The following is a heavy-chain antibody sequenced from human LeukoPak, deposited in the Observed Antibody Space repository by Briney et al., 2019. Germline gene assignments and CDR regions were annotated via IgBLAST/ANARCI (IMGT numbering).Heavy chain of an antibody. CDR1: GGSISSDGYY. J-gene: IGHJ3*02. V-gene: IGHV4-31*03. D-gene: IGHD2-15*01. Sequence: SETLSLTCTVSGGSISSDGYYWSWIRQHPGKGLEWIGYIYYSGTTYYNPSLESRVTMSVDTSKNQFSLKLSSVTAANTAVYYCARYRDSGGRLAFDIWGQGTVVTVSS. CDR2: IYYSGTT. CDR3: ARYRDSGGRLAFDI.